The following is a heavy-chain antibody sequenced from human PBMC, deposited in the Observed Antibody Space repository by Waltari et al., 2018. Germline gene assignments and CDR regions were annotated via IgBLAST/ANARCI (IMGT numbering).Heavy chain of an antibody. CDR3: ARDGGGVITADY. D-gene: IGHD3-10*01. J-gene: IGHJ4*02. Sequence: QLQLQESGPGLVKPSETLSLTCTVSGGSISSSSYYWGWIRQPPGKGLEWIGSIYYSGSTYYNPSLKSRVTISVDTSKNQFSLKLSSVTAADTAVYYCARDGGGVITADYWGQGTLVTVSS. V-gene: IGHV4-39*07. CDR2: IYYSGST. CDR1: GGSISSSSYY.